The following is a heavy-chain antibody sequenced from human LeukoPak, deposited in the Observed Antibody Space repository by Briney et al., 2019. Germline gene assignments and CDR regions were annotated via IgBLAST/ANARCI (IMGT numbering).Heavy chain of an antibody. V-gene: IGHV4-34*01. D-gene: IGHD3-10*01. CDR2: INHSGST. CDR3: ARGVLWFGELPAPRMDV. CDR1: GGSFSGYH. Sequence: KPSETLSLTCAVYGGSFSGYHWSWIRQPPGKGLEWIGEINHSGSTNYNPSLKSRVTISVDTSKNQFSLKLSSVTAADTAVYYCARGVLWFGELPAPRMDVWGKGTTVTVSS. J-gene: IGHJ6*04.